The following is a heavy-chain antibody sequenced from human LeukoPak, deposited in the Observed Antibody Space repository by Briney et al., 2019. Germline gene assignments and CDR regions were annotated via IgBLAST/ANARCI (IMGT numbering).Heavy chain of an antibody. CDR2: ISSSGSTI. Sequence: PGGSLRLSCAASGFTFSDYYMSWIRQAPGKGLEGVSYISSSGSTIYYADSVKGRFTISRDNAKNSLYLQMNSLRAEDTAVYYCARDGRTLGGSYYYYGMDVWGQGTTVTVSS. CDR3: ARDGRTLGGSYYYYGMDV. D-gene: IGHD2-15*01. CDR1: GFTFSDYY. J-gene: IGHJ6*02. V-gene: IGHV3-11*01.